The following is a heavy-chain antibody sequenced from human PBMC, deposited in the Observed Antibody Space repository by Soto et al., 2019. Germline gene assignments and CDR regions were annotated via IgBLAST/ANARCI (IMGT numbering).Heavy chain of an antibody. J-gene: IGHJ4*02. CDR3: AKDTTHYYGSGSYMGPFDY. Sequence: PGGSLRLSCAASGFTFDDYTMHWVRQAPGKGLEWVSLISWDGGSTYYADSVKGRFTISRDNSKNSLYLQMNSLRTEDTALYYCAKDTTHYYGSGSYMGPFDYWGQGTLVTVSS. V-gene: IGHV3-43*01. CDR2: ISWDGGST. CDR1: GFTFDDYT. D-gene: IGHD3-10*01.